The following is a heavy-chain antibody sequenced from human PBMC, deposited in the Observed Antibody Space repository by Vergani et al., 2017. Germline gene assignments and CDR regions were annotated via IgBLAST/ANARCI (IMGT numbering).Heavy chain of an antibody. CDR1: GFTFSSCA. CDR3: AKDNVPGYYDSSGYCDY. V-gene: IGHV3-23*01. D-gene: IGHD3-22*01. Sequence: EVQLLESGGGLVQPGGSLRLSCAASGFTFSSCAMTWVRQAPGEGLEWVSGISGSGGFTYYADSVKGRFTISRDNSKNTMFLQMNNLRAEDTAVYYCAKDNVPGYYDSSGYCDYWGQGTLVTVSS. J-gene: IGHJ4*02. CDR2: ISGSGGFT.